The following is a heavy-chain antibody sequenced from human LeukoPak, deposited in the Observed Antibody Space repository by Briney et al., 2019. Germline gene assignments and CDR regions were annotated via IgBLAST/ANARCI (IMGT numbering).Heavy chain of an antibody. CDR1: GDSVSTNSVA. Sequence: PSQTLSLTCAISGDSVSTNSVAWNWIRQSPSRDLEWLGRTYYRSKWNNDYAISVKSRITINPDTSNNQFALPLNSVTHDDTALYYCTRGRYSGFDLWGQGTMVTVSS. V-gene: IGHV6-1*01. D-gene: IGHD2-15*01. J-gene: IGHJ3*01. CDR2: TYYRSKWNN. CDR3: TRGRYSGFDL.